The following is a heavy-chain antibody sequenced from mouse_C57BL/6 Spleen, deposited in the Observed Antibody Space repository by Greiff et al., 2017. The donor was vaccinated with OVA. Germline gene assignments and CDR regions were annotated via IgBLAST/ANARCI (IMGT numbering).Heavy chain of an antibody. Sequence: QVQLQQPGAELVMPGASVQLSCKASGYTFTSYWMHWVKPRPGQGLEWIGEIDPSDSYTNYNQKFKGKSTLTVDKSSSTAYMQLSSQTSEDSAVYYCAIYSNYGYWGQGTTLTVSS. J-gene: IGHJ2*01. V-gene: IGHV1-69*01. CDR3: AIYSNYGY. CDR2: IDPSDSYT. CDR1: GYTFTSYW. D-gene: IGHD2-5*01.